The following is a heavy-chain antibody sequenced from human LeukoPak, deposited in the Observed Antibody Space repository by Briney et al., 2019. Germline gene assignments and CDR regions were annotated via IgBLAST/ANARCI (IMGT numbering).Heavy chain of an antibody. Sequence: GASVKVSCKASGYTFTSYGISWVRQAPGQGLEWMGWISAYNGNTDYAQKLQGRVTMTTDTSTSTAYMELRSLRSDDTAVYYCARTLWDGSSSAFDYWGQGTLVTVSS. CDR2: ISAYNGNT. CDR3: ARTLWDGSSSAFDY. CDR1: GYTFTSYG. J-gene: IGHJ4*02. V-gene: IGHV1-18*01. D-gene: IGHD6-6*01.